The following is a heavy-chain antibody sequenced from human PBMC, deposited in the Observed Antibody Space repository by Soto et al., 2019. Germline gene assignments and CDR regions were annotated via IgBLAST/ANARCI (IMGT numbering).Heavy chain of an antibody. Sequence: GASVKVSCKASGYTFTGYAMHWVRQAPGQRLGWMGWINAGNGNTKYSQKFQGRVTITRDTSAGAAYMELSSLSSEDTAVYYCARAVAVPADFDYWGQGTLVTVSS. CDR2: INAGNGNT. V-gene: IGHV1-3*01. D-gene: IGHD6-19*01. CDR1: GYTFTGYA. CDR3: ARAVAVPADFDY. J-gene: IGHJ4*02.